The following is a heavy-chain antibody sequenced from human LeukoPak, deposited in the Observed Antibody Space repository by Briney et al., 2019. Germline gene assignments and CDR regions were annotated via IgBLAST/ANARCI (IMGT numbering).Heavy chain of an antibody. CDR1: GITLSNYG. CDR2: LSGSGGGT. D-gene: IGHD3-10*01. V-gene: IGHV3-23*01. J-gene: IGHJ4*02. Sequence: GGSLRLSCAVSGITLSNYGMSWVRQAPGKGLEWVAGLSGSGGGTNYADSVQGRFTISRDNPKNTLYLQMNSLRAEDTAVYFCAKRGVVIRVFLVGFHKEAYYFDSWGQGSLVTVSS. CDR3: AKRGVVIRVFLVGFHKEAYYFDS.